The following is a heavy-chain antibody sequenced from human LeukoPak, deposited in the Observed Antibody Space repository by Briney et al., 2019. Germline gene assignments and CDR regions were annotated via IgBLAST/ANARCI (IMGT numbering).Heavy chain of an antibody. J-gene: IGHJ4*02. CDR2: IKQDGSEK. D-gene: IGHD1-26*01. CDR3: ARDPGPRVPPGSYSDY. CDR1: GFTFNSYW. Sequence: GGSLRLSCTASGFTFNSYWMSWVRQAPGKGLEWVANIKQDGSEKYYVGSVKGRFTISRDNAKNSLYLQMNSLRAEDTAVYYCARDPGPRVPPGSYSDYWGQGTLVTVSS. V-gene: IGHV3-7*01.